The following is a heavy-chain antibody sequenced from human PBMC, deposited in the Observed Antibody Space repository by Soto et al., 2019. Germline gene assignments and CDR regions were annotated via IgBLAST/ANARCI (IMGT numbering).Heavy chain of an antibody. CDR1: GGTFSSYA. Sequence: ASVNVSCKASGGTFSSYAISWVRQAPGQGLEWMGGIIPIFGTANYAQKFQGRVTITADESTSTAYMELSSLRSEDTAVYYCARDSYCDFWSGPPDYQDYYYGMDVWGQGTTVTVSS. CDR2: IIPIFGTA. J-gene: IGHJ6*02. CDR3: ARDSYCDFWSGPPDYQDYYYGMDV. V-gene: IGHV1-69*13. D-gene: IGHD3-3*01.